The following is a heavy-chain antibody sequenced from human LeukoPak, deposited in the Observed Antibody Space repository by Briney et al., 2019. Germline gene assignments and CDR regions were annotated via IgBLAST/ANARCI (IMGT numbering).Heavy chain of an antibody. CDR3: ARDGGRDWFDP. V-gene: IGHV4-38-2*02. Sequence: SETLSLTCAVSGYSISSGYYWGWIRQPPGKWLEWIGSIYHSGSTYYNPSLKSRVTISVDTSKNQFSLKLSSVTAADTAVYYCARDGGRDWFDPWGQGTLVTVSS. D-gene: IGHD6-25*01. CDR1: GYSISSGYY. CDR2: IYHSGST. J-gene: IGHJ5*02.